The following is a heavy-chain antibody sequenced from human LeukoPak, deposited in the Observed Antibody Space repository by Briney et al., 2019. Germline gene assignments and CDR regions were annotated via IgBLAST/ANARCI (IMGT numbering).Heavy chain of an antibody. CDR2: INLNSGGT. D-gene: IGHD6-13*01. CDR1: GYTFIGYY. J-gene: IGHJ4*02. CDR3: ARDSAAAGGLSFDY. V-gene: IGHV1-2*02. Sequence: GASVKVSCKASGYTFIGYYMHWVRQAPGQGLAWMGWINLNSGGTKYAQKFQGRVTMTRDTSITTAYLELSRLRSDDTAVYYCARDSAAAGGLSFDYWGQGTLATVSS.